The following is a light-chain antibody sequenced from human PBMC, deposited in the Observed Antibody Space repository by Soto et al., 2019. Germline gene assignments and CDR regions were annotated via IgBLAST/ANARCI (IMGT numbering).Light chain of an antibody. CDR2: KAS. V-gene: IGKV1-5*03. CDR1: ESISNW. Sequence: DIQMTQSPSTLSASVGDRVIITCRASESISNWLAWYQQKPGKAPNLLIYKASSLKSGVPLRFSGSGSGTEFTLTISSLQPDDFATYYCQQYDTYWTFGQGTKVEFK. CDR3: QQYDTYWT. J-gene: IGKJ1*01.